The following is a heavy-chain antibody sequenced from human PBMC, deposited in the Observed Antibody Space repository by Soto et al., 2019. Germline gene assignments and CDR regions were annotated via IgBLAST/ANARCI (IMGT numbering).Heavy chain of an antibody. D-gene: IGHD5-12*01. V-gene: IGHV1-46*01. J-gene: IGHJ4*02. CDR2: INPSGGSR. CDR3: APGRSGYDLDY. CDR1: GYTFTSQS. Sequence: APVKASREACGYTFTSQSMRSLRLSPGQGLEWMGIINPSGGSRSYAQKFQGRVTMTRDTSTSTVYMELSSLTSADSAVYYFAPGRSGYDLDYWGQ.